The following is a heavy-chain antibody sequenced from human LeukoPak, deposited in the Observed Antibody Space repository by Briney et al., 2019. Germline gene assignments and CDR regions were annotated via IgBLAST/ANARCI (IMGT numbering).Heavy chain of an antibody. J-gene: IGHJ4*02. CDR1: GFTFSSYA. CDR2: ISGSGGST. V-gene: IGHV3-23*01. CDR3: AKRRPSSGTYESAPDY. Sequence: PGGSLRLSCAASGFTFSSYAMSWVRQAPGMGLAWVSAISGSGGSTYYADSVKGRFTISRDKSKNTLYLQMSSLRAEDTAVYYCAKRRPSSGTYESAPDYWGQRTLVTVSS. D-gene: IGHD1-26*01.